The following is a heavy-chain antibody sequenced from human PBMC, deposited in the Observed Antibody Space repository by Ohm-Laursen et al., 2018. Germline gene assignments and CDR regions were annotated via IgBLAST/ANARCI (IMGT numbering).Heavy chain of an antibody. CDR2: ISSSSSYI. D-gene: IGHD2-2*01. CDR3: ARDDCSSTSCPDLDY. Sequence: SLRLSCSAFGFTFSTYSMNWVRQAPGKGLEWVSSISSSSSYIYHADSVKGRFTISRDNAKNSLFLQMNSLRAEDTAVYYCARDDCSSTSCPDLDYWGQGTLVSVSS. J-gene: IGHJ4*02. V-gene: IGHV3-21*01. CDR1: GFTFSTYS.